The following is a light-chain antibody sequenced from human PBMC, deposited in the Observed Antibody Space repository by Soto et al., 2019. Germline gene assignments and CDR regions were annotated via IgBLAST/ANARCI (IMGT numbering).Light chain of an antibody. V-gene: IGLV1-40*01. Sequence: QSVLTQPPSVSGAPGQRVTISCTGSSSNIGAGYDVHWYQQLPGTAPKLLIFGNSNRPSGVPDRFSGSKSVTSASLAITGLQAEDEADYYCQSYDSSLSGSVFGGGTKLNVL. CDR3: QSYDSSLSGSV. CDR1: SSNIGAGYD. J-gene: IGLJ3*02. CDR2: GNS.